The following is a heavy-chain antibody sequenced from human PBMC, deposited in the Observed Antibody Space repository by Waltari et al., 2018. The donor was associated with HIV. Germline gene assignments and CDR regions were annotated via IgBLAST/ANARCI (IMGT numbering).Heavy chain of an antibody. CDR3: AKDVRPGGITIFGVAFGY. J-gene: IGHJ4*02. CDR2: INWNSGSI. Sequence: EVQLVESGGGLVQPGRSLRLSCAASGFTFDDYALHWVRQAPGKGLEWVSGINWNSGSIAYADSVKGRFTISRDNAKNSLYLQTNSLRVEDTALYYCAKDVRPGGITIFGVAFGYWGQGTLVTVSS. V-gene: IGHV3-9*01. D-gene: IGHD3-3*01. CDR1: GFTFDDYA.